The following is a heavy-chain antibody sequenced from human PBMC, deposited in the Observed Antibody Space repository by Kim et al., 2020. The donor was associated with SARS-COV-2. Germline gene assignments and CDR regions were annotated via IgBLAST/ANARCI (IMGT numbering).Heavy chain of an antibody. V-gene: IGHV3-30-3*01. Sequence: GGSLRLSCAASGFTFSSYAMHWVRQAPGKGLEWVAVISYDGSNKYYADSVKGRFTISRDNSKNTLYLQMNSLRAEDTAVYYCAREGLAGRVYYYYMDVWGKGTTVTVSS. CDR3: AREGLAGRVYYYYMDV. CDR2: ISYDGSNK. CDR1: GFTFSSYA. D-gene: IGHD3-10*01. J-gene: IGHJ6*03.